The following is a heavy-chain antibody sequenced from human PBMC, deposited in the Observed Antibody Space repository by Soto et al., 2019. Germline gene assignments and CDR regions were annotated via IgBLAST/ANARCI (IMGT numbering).Heavy chain of an antibody. CDR2: IIPIFGTA. CDR3: ARGRGYYDSSGYYYFDY. D-gene: IGHD3-22*01. CDR1: GGTFSSYA. Sequence: AASVKVSCKASGGTFSSYAISWVRQAPGQGLEWMGWIIPIFGTANSAQKFQGRVTITADESTSTAYMELSSLRSEDTAVYYCARGRGYYDSSGYYYFDYWGQGTLVTVSS. J-gene: IGHJ4*02. V-gene: IGHV1-69*13.